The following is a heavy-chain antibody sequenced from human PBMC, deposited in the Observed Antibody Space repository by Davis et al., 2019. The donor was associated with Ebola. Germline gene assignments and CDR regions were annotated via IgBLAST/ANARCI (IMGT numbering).Heavy chain of an antibody. J-gene: IGHJ4*02. CDR1: GFVFRNYV. V-gene: IGHV3-23*01. CDR2: LGTSADT. CDR3: ARDFGLAAAGTAFDY. D-gene: IGHD6-13*01. Sequence: GESLKISCAASGFVFRNYVMSWVRQAPGKGLEWVSTLGTSADTYYADSVKGRFTISRDNSKNTLYLQMNGLRVEDTAIYYCARDFGLAAAGTAFDYWGQGTLVTVSS.